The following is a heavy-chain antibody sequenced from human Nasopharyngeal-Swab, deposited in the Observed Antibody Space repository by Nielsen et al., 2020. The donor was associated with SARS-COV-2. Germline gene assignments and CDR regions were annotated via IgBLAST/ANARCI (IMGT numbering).Heavy chain of an antibody. CDR1: GGSFSGYY. CDR2: INHSGST. V-gene: IGHV4-34*01. J-gene: IGHJ4*02. CDR3: ARGVDWNYDY. Sequence: SETLSLTCAVYGGSFSGYYWSWIRQPPGKGLEWIGEINHSGSTNYNPSLKSRVTISVDTSKNQFSLKLSSVTAADTAVYYCARGVDWNYDYWGQGTLVTASS. D-gene: IGHD1-1*01.